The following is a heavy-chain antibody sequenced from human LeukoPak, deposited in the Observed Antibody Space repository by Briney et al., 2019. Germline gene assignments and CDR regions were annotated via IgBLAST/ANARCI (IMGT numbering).Heavy chain of an antibody. CDR1: GGSISSYY. Sequence: SETLSLTCTVSGGSISSYYWSWIRQPPGKGLEWIGYIYYSGSTYYNPSLKSRVTISVDTSKNQFSLKLSSVTAADTAVYYCARASGSYYPNWFDPWGQGTLVTVSS. V-gene: IGHV4-30-4*08. D-gene: IGHD1-26*01. CDR2: IYYSGST. CDR3: ARASGSYYPNWFDP. J-gene: IGHJ5*02.